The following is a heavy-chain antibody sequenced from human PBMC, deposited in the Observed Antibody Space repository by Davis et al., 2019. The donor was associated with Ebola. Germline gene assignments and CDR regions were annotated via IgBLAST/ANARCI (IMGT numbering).Heavy chain of an antibody. CDR3: ARWVYWTPDF. Sequence: ETLSLTCTVSGNSISNTSSFWGWVRQPPGKGLEWMANIKPDGSEKNYVDSVKGRFAISRDNSKNSLYLQMNNLRAEDTAVYYCARWVYWTPDFWGQGTLVTVSS. J-gene: IGHJ4*02. CDR1: GNSISNTSSF. CDR2: IKPDGSEK. V-gene: IGHV3-7*01. D-gene: IGHD3/OR15-3a*01.